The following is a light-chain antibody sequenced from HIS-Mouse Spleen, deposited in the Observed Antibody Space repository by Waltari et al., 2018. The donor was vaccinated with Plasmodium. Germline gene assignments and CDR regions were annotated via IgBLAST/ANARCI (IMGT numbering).Light chain of an antibody. J-gene: IGKJ2*01. CDR3: QQYNSYPYT. CDR1: QSISSW. CDR2: KAS. Sequence: IQMTQSPSPLTAPVGDSVTIPCRASQSISSWLAWYQQKPGKAPKLLIYKASSLESGVPSRFSGSGSGTEFTLTISSLQPDDFATYYCQQYNSYPYTFGQGTKLEIK. V-gene: IGKV1-5*03.